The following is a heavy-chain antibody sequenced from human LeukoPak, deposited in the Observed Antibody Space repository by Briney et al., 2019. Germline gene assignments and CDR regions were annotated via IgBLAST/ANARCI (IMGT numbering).Heavy chain of an antibody. CDR3: ARDWRDSSGKFPNDAFDI. CDR2: IRYDGSNK. Sequence: GGSLRLSCAASGFTFSSYGMHWVRQAPGKGLEWVAFIRYDGSNKYYADSVKGRFTISRDNSKNMLYLQMNSLRAEDTAVYYCARDWRDSSGKFPNDAFDIWGQGTMVTVSS. CDR1: GFTFSSYG. D-gene: IGHD3-22*01. V-gene: IGHV3-30*02. J-gene: IGHJ3*02.